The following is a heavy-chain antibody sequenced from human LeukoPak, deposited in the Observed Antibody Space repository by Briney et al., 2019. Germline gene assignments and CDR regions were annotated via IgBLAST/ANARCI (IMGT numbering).Heavy chain of an antibody. CDR2: ITGSGPYM. J-gene: IGHJ4*02. CDR3: VRDVGAVRGEVYFDY. Sequence: GGSLRLSCAASGFTFSTFAMHWVRLSPGKGLEWVSSITGSGPYMLYADSVKHRFTISRDNTKNLLYLEMNSLRAEDTAMHFCVRDVGAVRGEVYFDYWGQGTLVTVSS. D-gene: IGHD3-10*01. CDR1: GFTFSTFA. V-gene: IGHV3-21*06.